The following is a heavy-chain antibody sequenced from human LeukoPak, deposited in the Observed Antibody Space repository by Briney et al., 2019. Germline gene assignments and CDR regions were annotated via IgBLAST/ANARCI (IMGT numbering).Heavy chain of an antibody. Sequence: ASVKVSCKASGGTFSSYAISWVRQAPGQGLEWMGWISAYNGNTNYAQKLQGRVTMTTDTSTSTAYMELRSLRSDDTAVYYCACRSSDAFDIWGQGTMVTVSS. CDR1: GGTFSSYA. CDR2: ISAYNGNT. D-gene: IGHD6-6*01. CDR3: ACRSSDAFDI. V-gene: IGHV1-18*01. J-gene: IGHJ3*02.